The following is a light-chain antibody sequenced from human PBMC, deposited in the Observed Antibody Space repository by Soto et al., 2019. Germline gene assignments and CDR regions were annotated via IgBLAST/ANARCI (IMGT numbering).Light chain of an antibody. Sequence: EIELTQSPGTLSLSPGERATLSCRASQTVSGSQLAWYQQRPGQPPRLLIFDASRRATGIPDRFSGSESGTDFSLTISRLEPEDFAVYYCQQYGGSPWTFGQGTKVDIK. CDR3: QQYGGSPWT. V-gene: IGKV3-20*01. J-gene: IGKJ1*01. CDR2: DAS. CDR1: QTVSGSQ.